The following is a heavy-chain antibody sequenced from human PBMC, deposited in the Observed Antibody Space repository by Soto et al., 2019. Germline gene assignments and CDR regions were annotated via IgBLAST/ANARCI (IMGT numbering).Heavy chain of an antibody. CDR3: GRGRTGQLVVFY. CDR2: IGPASGDT. V-gene: IGHV1-2*02. Sequence: ASVKVSCKASGYTFTGHYIHWVRQAPGQGPEWMGEIGPASGDTRYAQKFQGRVTMTRDTSITTVYMELNNLSPDDTAVYYCGRGRTGQLVVFYWGQGTPIAVSS. J-gene: IGHJ4*02. CDR1: GYTFTGHY. D-gene: IGHD7-27*01.